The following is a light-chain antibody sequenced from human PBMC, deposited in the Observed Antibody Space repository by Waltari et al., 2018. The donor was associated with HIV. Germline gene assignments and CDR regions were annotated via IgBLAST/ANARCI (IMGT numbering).Light chain of an antibody. J-gene: IGLJ3*02. Sequence: QSALTQPASVSGSPGQSITISCTGTSSDIGGYKYVSWFQQPPDKAPKLIIYEVSNRPSEISNRFSGSKSGNTASLTISELQAEDEADYYCSSFTGTTALVFGGGTKLTVL. V-gene: IGLV2-14*01. CDR2: EVS. CDR1: SSDIGGYKY. CDR3: SSFTGTTALV.